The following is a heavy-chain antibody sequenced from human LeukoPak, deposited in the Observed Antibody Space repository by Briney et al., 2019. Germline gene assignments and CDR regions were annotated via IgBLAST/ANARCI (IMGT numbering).Heavy chain of an antibody. D-gene: IGHD6-6*01. V-gene: IGHV3-30*02. CDR2: IRSDGIDK. Sequence: PGGSLRLSCAASGFSFSSYGIHWVRQAPGKGLEWVAFIRSDGIDKFYADSVKGRFTISRDNSKNTLYLQMSSLRVGDTAVYYCAKEEYSISPSLDSWGQGTPVTVSS. J-gene: IGHJ4*02. CDR3: AKEEYSISPSLDS. CDR1: GFSFSSYG.